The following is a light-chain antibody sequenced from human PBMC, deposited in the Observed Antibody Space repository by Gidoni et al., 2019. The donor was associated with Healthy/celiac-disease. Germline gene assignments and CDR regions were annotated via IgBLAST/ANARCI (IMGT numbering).Light chain of an antibody. Sequence: GERATLSCRASQSVSSSYLAWYQQKPGQAPRLLIYGASSRATGIPDMFSGSGSGTDFTLTISRLEPEDFAVYYCQQYGSSRTFGQGTKVEIK. J-gene: IGKJ1*01. CDR1: QSVSSSY. V-gene: IGKV3-20*01. CDR3: QQYGSSRT. CDR2: GAS.